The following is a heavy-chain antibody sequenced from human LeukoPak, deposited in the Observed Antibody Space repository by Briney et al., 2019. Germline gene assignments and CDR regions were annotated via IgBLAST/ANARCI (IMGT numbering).Heavy chain of an antibody. Sequence: GGSLRLSCAASGFTFSSYSMNWVRQAPGKGLEWVSSISRSSSYIYYADSVKGRFTISRDNAKNSLYLQMNSLRAEDSAVYYSARDRLHYGEYEKTFGYWGQGTLVTVSS. J-gene: IGHJ4*02. CDR1: GFTFSSYS. D-gene: IGHD4-17*01. CDR2: ISRSSSYI. CDR3: ARDRLHYGEYEKTFGY. V-gene: IGHV3-21*01.